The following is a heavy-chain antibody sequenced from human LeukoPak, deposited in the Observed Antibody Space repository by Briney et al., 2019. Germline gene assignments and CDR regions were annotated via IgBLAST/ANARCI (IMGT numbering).Heavy chain of an antibody. Sequence: PGGSLRLSCAASGFTFSSYSMNWVRQAPGKGLEWVSYISSSSSTIYYADSVKGRFTISRDNAKNSLYLQMNSLRAEDTAVYYCARGSELTGVDYWGQGTLVTVSS. CDR2: ISSSSSTI. D-gene: IGHD1-20*01. CDR1: GFTFSSYS. V-gene: IGHV3-48*01. CDR3: ARGSELTGVDY. J-gene: IGHJ4*02.